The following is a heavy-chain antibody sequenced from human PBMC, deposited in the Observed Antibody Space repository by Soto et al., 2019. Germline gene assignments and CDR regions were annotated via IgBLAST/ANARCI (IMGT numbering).Heavy chain of an antibody. J-gene: IGHJ4*02. CDR3: ARDSQVLDY. Sequence: SETLSLTCSVSGGSVSSGDYYWNWMRQPPGKGLEWIGCVYSSGNTKYSPSLKGRVTISRDTSKNQFSLNLNSVTAADTAVYYCARDSQVLDYWGQGTLVTVSS. CDR2: VYSSGNT. V-gene: IGHV4-61*08. CDR1: GGSVSSGDYY.